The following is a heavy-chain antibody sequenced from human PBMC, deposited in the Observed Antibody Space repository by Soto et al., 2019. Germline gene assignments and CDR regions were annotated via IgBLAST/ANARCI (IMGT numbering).Heavy chain of an antibody. CDR1: GGSISSSNW. V-gene: IGHV4-4*02. Sequence: XXTLSLPFAVSGGSISSSNWWSWVRQPPGKGLEWIGEIYHSGSTNYNPSLKSRFTISRDNAKNSLYLQMNRMRAEDTAVYYCARGGQQLHGMDVWGQGTTVTVSS. J-gene: IGHJ6*02. CDR3: ARGGQQLHGMDV. CDR2: IYHSGST. D-gene: IGHD6-13*01.